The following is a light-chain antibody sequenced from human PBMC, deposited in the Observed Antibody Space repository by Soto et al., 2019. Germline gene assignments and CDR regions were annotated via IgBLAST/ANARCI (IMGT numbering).Light chain of an antibody. CDR3: QQYYSYTWT. J-gene: IGKJ1*01. V-gene: IGKV1-8*01. CDR1: QGISSY. Sequence: AIRMTQSRSSPSPSTGDRVTINCRASQGISSYLAWYQQKPGKAPKLLIYAASTLQSVVPSRFSGSGSGTDITLTISCLQSEDFATYYCQQYYSYTWTCGQGTKVDIK. CDR2: AAS.